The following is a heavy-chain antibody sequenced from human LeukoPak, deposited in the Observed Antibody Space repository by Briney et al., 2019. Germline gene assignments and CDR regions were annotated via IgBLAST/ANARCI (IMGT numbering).Heavy chain of an antibody. V-gene: IGHV1-69*13. CDR2: IIPIFGTA. D-gene: IGHD2-2*01. CDR3: ARGREGLVVPAASYYYYYMDV. Sequence: SVKVSCKASGGTFSSYAISWVRQAPGQGLEWMGGIIPIFGTANYAQKFQGRVTITADESTSTAYMELSSLRSEDTAVYYCARGREGLVVPAASYYYYYMDVWGKGTTVTVSS. J-gene: IGHJ6*03. CDR1: GGTFSSYA.